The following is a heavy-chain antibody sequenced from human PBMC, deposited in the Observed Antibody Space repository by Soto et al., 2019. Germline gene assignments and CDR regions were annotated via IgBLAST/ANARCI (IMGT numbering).Heavy chain of an antibody. J-gene: IGHJ4*02. CDR2: IYYSEST. CDR3: ARQHYYDSSGYYTWN. Sequence: PSETLSLTCTVSGGSISSTNYYWGWIRQPPGKGLEWIGTIYYSESTYYNPSLKSRVTISADTSKNQFSLRLNSVTAADTAVYYCARQHYYDSSGYYTWNWGQGTLVTVSS. D-gene: IGHD3-22*01. CDR1: GGSISSTNYY. V-gene: IGHV4-39*01.